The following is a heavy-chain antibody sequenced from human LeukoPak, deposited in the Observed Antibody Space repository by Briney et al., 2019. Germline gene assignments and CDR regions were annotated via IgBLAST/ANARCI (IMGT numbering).Heavy chain of an antibody. D-gene: IGHD3-10*01. V-gene: IGHV3-23*01. CDR3: AKDRTAGDLLSFRSFYYYYGMDV. J-gene: IGHJ6*02. CDR2: ISGSGGST. Sequence: GGSLRLSCAASGFTFSSYAMSWVRQAPGKGLEWVSAISGSGGSTYYADSVKGRFTISRDNSKNTLYLQMNSLRAEDTAVYYCAKDRTAGDLLSFRSFYYYYGMDVWGQGTTVTVSS. CDR1: GFTFSSYA.